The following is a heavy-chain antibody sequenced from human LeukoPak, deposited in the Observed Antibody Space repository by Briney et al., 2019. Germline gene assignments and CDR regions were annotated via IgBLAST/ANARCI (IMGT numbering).Heavy chain of an antibody. Sequence: SETLSLTCTVSGDSVSNGNYYWSWLRQPPGKALEWIGYIYYTGKTRYNPSLEGRVTILVDTSRNHFSVKLSSVTAADTAVYYCARSQNYYGSGDYWSQGTLVTVSS. CDR1: GDSVSNGNYY. D-gene: IGHD3-10*01. CDR3: ARSQNYYGSGDY. J-gene: IGHJ4*02. CDR2: IYYTGKT. V-gene: IGHV4-61*03.